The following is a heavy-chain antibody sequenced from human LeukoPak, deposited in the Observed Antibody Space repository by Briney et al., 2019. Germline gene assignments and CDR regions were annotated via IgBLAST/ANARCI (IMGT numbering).Heavy chain of an antibody. CDR2: ISNSSSYK. CDR1: GFTFSDYY. Sequence: GGSLRLSCAASGFTFSDYYMSWVRQAPGKGLEWVAGISNSSSYKNYADSVKGRFTISRDNAKNSLYLQMNSLRAEDTAVYYCARYLYGSGSYSNYYYGMYVWGKGTTVTVCS. CDR3: ARYLYGSGSYSNYYYGMYV. D-gene: IGHD3-10*01. V-gene: IGHV3-11*06. J-gene: IGHJ6*04.